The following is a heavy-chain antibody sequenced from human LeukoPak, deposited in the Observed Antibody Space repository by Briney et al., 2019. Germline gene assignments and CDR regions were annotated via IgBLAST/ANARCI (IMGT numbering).Heavy chain of an antibody. V-gene: IGHV3-66*02. CDR3: ARVTQGARVDY. J-gene: IGHJ4*02. CDR2: IYSGGST. Sequence: PGGSLRLSCAASGFTVSSNYMSWVRQAPGKGLEWVSVIYSGGSTYYADSVKGRFTISRDNSKNTLYLQMNSLRAEDTAAYYCARVTQGARVDYWGQGTLVTVSS. D-gene: IGHD1-26*01. CDR1: GFTVSSNY.